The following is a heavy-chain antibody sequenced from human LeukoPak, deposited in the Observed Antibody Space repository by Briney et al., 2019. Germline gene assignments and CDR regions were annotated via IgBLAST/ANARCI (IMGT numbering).Heavy chain of an antibody. Sequence: WGSLRLSCAASGFTFSSYDMHWVRQATGKGLEWVSAIGTAGDTYYPGSVKGRFTISRDNAKNSLYLQMNSLRAEDTAVYYCVRDNSGWYRPALGRESAYYYYYYMDVWGKGTTVTVSS. CDR2: IGTAGDT. D-gene: IGHD6-19*01. CDR3: VRDNSGWYRPALGRESAYYYYYYMDV. V-gene: IGHV3-13*01. J-gene: IGHJ6*03. CDR1: GFTFSSYD.